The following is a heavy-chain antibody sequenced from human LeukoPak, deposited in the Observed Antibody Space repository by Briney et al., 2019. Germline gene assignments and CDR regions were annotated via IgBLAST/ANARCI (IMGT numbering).Heavy chain of an antibody. V-gene: IGHV3-23*01. CDR1: GLTFSSYA. CDR3: AKDNHPPGYSGVGGLSYFYGLDV. J-gene: IGHJ6*02. D-gene: IGHD3-22*01. Sequence: PGGSLRLACVGSGLTFSSYAMSWVRQAPGRGPEWVSAIVGSGDDTYYADSVKGRFTISRDNSKNTVHLQMNNLRAEDTAVYYCAKDNHPPGYSGVGGLSYFYGLDVWGQGTTVTVSS. CDR2: IVGSGDDT.